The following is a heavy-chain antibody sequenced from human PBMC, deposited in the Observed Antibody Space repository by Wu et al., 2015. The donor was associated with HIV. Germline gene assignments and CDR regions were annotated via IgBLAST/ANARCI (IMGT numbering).Heavy chain of an antibody. CDR2: LDPKSGNT. J-gene: IGHJ4*02. V-gene: IGHV1-8*01. D-gene: IGHD3-22*01. CDR3: ATVHYYKSSGYYLAYFDY. CDR1: GYTFTTYE. Sequence: QVQLVQSGAELRKPGASVKVPCKASGYTFTTYEINWVRQTTGQGLEWMGWLDPKSGNTGYAQKFQGRVSMTTSTSINTAYMELSSLRSDDTALYFCATVHYYKSSGYYLAYFDYWGQGTLVTVSS.